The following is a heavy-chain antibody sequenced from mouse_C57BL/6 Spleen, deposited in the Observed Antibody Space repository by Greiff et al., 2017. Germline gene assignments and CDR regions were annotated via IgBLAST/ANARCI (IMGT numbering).Heavy chain of an antibody. D-gene: IGHD3-2*02. CDR3: ARELRLQYYFDY. V-gene: IGHV1-53*01. CDR1: GYTFTSYW. CDR2: INPSNGGT. J-gene: IGHJ2*01. Sequence: QVHVKQPGTELVKPGASVKLSCKASGYTFTSYWMHWVKQRPGQGLEWIGNINPSNGGTNYNEKFKSKATLTVDKSSSTAYMQLSSLTSEDSAVYYCARELRLQYYFDYWGQGTTLTVSS.